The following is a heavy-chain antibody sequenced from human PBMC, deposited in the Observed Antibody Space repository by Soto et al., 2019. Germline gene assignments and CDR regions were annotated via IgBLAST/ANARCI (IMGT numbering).Heavy chain of an antibody. Sequence: EVQLVESGGGLVQPGGSLRLSCAASGFTFSSYSMNWVRQAPGKGLEWVSYISSSSSTIYYADSVKGRFTISRDNAKNSLYLQMNSLRDEDTAVYYCARREYSSSSNYYYYGMDVWGQGTTVTVSS. CDR3: ARREYSSSSNYYYYGMDV. D-gene: IGHD6-6*01. V-gene: IGHV3-48*02. CDR2: ISSSSSTI. CDR1: GFTFSSYS. J-gene: IGHJ6*02.